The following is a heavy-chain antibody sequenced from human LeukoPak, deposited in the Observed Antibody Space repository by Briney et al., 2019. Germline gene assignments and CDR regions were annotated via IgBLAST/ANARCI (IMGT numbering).Heavy chain of an antibody. J-gene: IGHJ3*02. CDR1: GGSISSGGYY. CDR3: VSRPPSGSWSAFDM. V-gene: IGHV4-30-2*03. CDR2: FHYSGNT. D-gene: IGHD2-15*01. Sequence: RTSQTLSLTCTVSGGSISSGGYYWSWIRQHPGKGLEWIGSFHYSGNTYYNPSLKSGVTISVDTSKNQVSLKLSSVTAADTAVYYCVSRPPSGSWSAFDMWGQGTMVTVSS.